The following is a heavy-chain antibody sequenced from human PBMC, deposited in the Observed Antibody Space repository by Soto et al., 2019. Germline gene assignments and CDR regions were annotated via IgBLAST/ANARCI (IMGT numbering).Heavy chain of an antibody. CDR1: GGSISSGDYY. V-gene: IGHV4-30-4*01. CDR2: IYYSGST. D-gene: IGHD2-15*01. J-gene: IGHJ4*02. CDR3: AGRPKYCSGGSCHFDY. Sequence: QVQLQESGPGLVKPSQTLSLTCTVSGGSISSGDYYWSWIRQPPGKGLEWIGYIYYSGSTYYNPSLKRRVTISVDTSKNQFALKLSSVTAAATAVYYCAGRPKYCSGGSCHFDYWGQGTLVTVSS.